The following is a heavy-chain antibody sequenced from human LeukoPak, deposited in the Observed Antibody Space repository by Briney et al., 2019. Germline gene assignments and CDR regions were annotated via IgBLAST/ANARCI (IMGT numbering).Heavy chain of an antibody. J-gene: IGHJ3*02. CDR1: GGSISSYY. Sequence: SETLSLTCTVSGGSISSYYWSWIRQPPGKGLEWFGYIYYSGSTNYNPSLKSRVTISVDTSKNQFSLKLSSVTAADTAVYCCARILVDTAMVPDAFDIWGQGTMVTVSS. V-gene: IGHV4-59*01. CDR2: IYYSGST. CDR3: ARILVDTAMVPDAFDI. D-gene: IGHD5-18*01.